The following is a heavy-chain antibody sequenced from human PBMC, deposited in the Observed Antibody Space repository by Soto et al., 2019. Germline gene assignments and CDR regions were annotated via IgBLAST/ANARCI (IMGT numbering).Heavy chain of an antibody. CDR3: AREGDDDILTGYYIIHCYYGMDV. Sequence: QVQLVQSGAEVKKPGASVKVSCKASGYTFTSYGISWVRQAPGQGLEWMGWISAYNGNTNYAQKLQGRVTMTTDTSTVTAYMALSSVSSDDTAVYYCAREGDDDILTGYYIIHCYYGMDVWGQGTTVTVSS. V-gene: IGHV1-18*01. J-gene: IGHJ6*02. CDR1: GYTFTSYG. CDR2: ISAYNGNT. D-gene: IGHD3-9*01.